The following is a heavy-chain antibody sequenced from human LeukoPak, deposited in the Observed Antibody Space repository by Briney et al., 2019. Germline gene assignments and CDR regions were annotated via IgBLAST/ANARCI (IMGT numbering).Heavy chain of an antibody. D-gene: IGHD3-10*01. V-gene: IGHV3-7*01. Sequence: GGSLRLSCADSGFTFSSYWMSWVRQAPGKGLERVANINQDGSERTYVDSVKGRFTISRDNAKNSLYLQMNSLRDEDTAVYYCARSGSYYYYGMDVWGQGTTVTVSS. CDR2: INQDGSER. J-gene: IGHJ6*02. CDR1: GFTFSSYW. CDR3: ARSGSYYYYGMDV.